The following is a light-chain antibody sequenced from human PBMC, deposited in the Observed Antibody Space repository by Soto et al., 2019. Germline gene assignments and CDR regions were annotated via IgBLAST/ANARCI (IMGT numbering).Light chain of an antibody. CDR2: EVS. Sequence: QSALTQPASVSGSPGQSITNSCTGTSSDVGGYNYVSWYQHHPGKAPKLIIYEVSNRPSGVSNRFSGSKSGNTASLTISGLQAEDETDYYCSSYTSDNTLVFGGGTKLTVL. J-gene: IGLJ2*01. V-gene: IGLV2-14*01. CDR1: SSDVGGYNY. CDR3: SSYTSDNTLV.